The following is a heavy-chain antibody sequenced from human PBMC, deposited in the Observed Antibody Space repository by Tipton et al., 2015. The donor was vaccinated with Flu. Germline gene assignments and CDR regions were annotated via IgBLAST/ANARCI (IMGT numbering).Heavy chain of an antibody. J-gene: IGHJ3*02. Sequence: SLRLSCAASGFTVSSNYMSWVRQAPGKGLEWVSVIYSGGSTYYADFVKGRFTISRHNSKNTLYLQMNSLRAEDTAVYYCASVRTYDFWSGYHDAFDIWGQGTMVTVSS. CDR2: IYSGGST. V-gene: IGHV3-53*04. CDR3: ASVRTYDFWSGYHDAFDI. D-gene: IGHD3-3*01. CDR1: GFTVSSNY.